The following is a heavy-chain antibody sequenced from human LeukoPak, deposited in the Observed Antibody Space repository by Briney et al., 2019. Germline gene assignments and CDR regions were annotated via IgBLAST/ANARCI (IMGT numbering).Heavy chain of an antibody. Sequence: TGGSLRLSCAASGFTFNNYAMNWVRQAPGKGLEWVSYISSGSSTIYYADSVKGRFTISRDNSKNTLYLQMNSLRAEDTAVYYCAREYYYHDSTGYYGYYFDYWGQGTLVTVSS. CDR2: ISSGSSTI. D-gene: IGHD3-22*01. CDR3: AREYYYHDSTGYYGYYFDY. J-gene: IGHJ4*02. CDR1: GFTFNNYA. V-gene: IGHV3-48*01.